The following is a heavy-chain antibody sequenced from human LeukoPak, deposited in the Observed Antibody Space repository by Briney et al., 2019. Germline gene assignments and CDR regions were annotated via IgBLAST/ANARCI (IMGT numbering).Heavy chain of an antibody. CDR3: AKRRVVIRVILVGFHKEAYYFDS. V-gene: IGHV3-23*01. J-gene: IGHJ4*02. Sequence: GGSLRLSCAVSGITLSNYVMSWVRQAPGKGLEWVAGIGASGGGTYYADSVKGRFTISRDNSKNTLYLQMNSLRAEDTAVYFCAKRRVVIRVILVGFHKEAYYFDSWGQGALVTVSS. CDR1: GITLSNYV. D-gene: IGHD3-22*01. CDR2: IGASGGGT.